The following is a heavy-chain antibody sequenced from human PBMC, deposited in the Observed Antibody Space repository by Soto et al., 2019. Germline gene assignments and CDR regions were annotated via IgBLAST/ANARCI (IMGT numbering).Heavy chain of an antibody. D-gene: IGHD3-16*01. Sequence: TLSLTCTVSSGSVSGTSCYWTWIRQPPGKGLEWIGEIYYTGGTNYSPALKRRVPISVHASKSQFSLNLSSVTAADTAVYYCARELRLRVDLGGYYYYCMDGWGQGTTVTVS. V-gene: IGHV4-61*01. CDR3: ARELRLRVDLGGYYYYCMDG. CDR1: SGSVSGTSCY. CDR2: IYYTGGT. J-gene: IGHJ6*02.